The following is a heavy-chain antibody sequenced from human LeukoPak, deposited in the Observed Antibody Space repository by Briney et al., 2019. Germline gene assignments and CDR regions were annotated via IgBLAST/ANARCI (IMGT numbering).Heavy chain of an antibody. CDR1: GFTFSSYE. D-gene: IGHD6-19*01. V-gene: IGHV3-48*03. CDR3: ARDNSWYSSGWYFDY. Sequence: GGSLRLSCAASGFTFSSYEMNWVRQAPGKGLEWVSYISSSGSTIYYADSVRGRFTISRDNAKNSLYVQMNSLRAEDTAVYYCARDNSWYSSGWYFDYWGQGTLVTVSS. CDR2: ISSSGSTI. J-gene: IGHJ4*02.